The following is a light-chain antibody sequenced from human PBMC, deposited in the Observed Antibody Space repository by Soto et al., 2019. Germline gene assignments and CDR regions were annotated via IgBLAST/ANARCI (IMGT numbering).Light chain of an antibody. CDR1: NSDGGGYNY. CDR3: CSYTTSNTRQIV. V-gene: IGLV2-14*01. Sequence: QSALTQPASVSGATERTIPISCPGNNSDGGGYNYVSWYQQHPGKAPKFMIYDVSNRPSGVSNRFSGSKSGNTASLTISGLQAEDEADYYCCSYTTSNTRQIVFGTGTKVTVL. J-gene: IGLJ1*01. CDR2: DVS.